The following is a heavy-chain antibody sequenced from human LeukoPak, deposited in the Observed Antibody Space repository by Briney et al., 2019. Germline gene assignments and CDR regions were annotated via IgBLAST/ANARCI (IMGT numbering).Heavy chain of an antibody. V-gene: IGHV3-23*01. CDR2: TSGSGSGGST. D-gene: IGHD5-24*01. J-gene: IGHJ4*02. Sequence: GGSLRLSCAASGFTFSSSAMSWARQAPGKGLEWVSSTSGSGSGGSTYYADSVKGRFTISRDNSKNTLYLQMNSLIAEDTAVYYCAKSGYNRFDYWGQGTRVTVSS. CDR1: GFTFSSSA. CDR3: AKSGYNRFDY.